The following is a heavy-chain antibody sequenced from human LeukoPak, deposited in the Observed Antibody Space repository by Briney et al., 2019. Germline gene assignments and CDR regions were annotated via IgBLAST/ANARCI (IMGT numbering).Heavy chain of an antibody. D-gene: IGHD1-1*01. J-gene: IGHJ5*02. CDR2: IGPDGRYT. Sequence: GGSLRLSCGACGLTFSLYWMYCVRQAPGKGLVWVSRIGPDGRYTNYADSVKGRFSISRDNAKNTLNLQMNGRRGEDTAVSYCVREPFTTGHHWGQGTLVTVSS. CDR1: GLTFSLYW. CDR3: VREPFTTGHH. V-gene: IGHV3-74*01.